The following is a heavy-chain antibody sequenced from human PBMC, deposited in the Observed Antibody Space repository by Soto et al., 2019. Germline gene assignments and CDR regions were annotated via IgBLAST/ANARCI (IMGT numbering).Heavy chain of an antibody. CDR1: GYTLTRYT. Sequence: ASVKVSCKASGYTLTRYTMNWVRQAPGQRLEWMGWINPDNGNTKSSQKFQDRVIITRDTSASTAYMDLSSLRSEDTAVYYCARGIATGQLDPWGQGTLVTVSS. CDR2: INPDNGNT. J-gene: IGHJ5*02. D-gene: IGHD2-15*01. V-gene: IGHV1-3*01. CDR3: ARGIATGQLDP.